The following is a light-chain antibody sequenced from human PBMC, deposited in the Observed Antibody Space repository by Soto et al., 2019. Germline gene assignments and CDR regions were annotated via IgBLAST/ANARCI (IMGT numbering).Light chain of an antibody. V-gene: IGLV6-57*04. CDR2: QNN. Sequence: NFMLTQTHSVSESPGRTVTISCTRSSGSVASNYVQWYQQRPGSAPTIVIYQNNQRPSGVPDRFSGSVDRSSNSASLTISGLKTEDDADYYCQSYDDSSSWVFGGGTNVTVL. CDR3: QSYDDSSSWV. J-gene: IGLJ3*02. CDR1: SGSVASNY.